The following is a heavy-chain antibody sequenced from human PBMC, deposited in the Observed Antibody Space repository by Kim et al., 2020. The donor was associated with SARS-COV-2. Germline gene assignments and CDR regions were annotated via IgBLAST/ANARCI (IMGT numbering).Heavy chain of an antibody. J-gene: IGHJ2*01. CDR3: ASRAVAGTGRYFDL. CDR2: INHSGST. D-gene: IGHD6-19*01. Sequence: SETLSLTCAVYGGSFSGYYWSWIRQPPGKGLEWIGEINHSGSTNYNPSLKSRVTISVDTSKNQFSLKLSSVTAADTAVYYCASRAVAGTGRYFDLWGRGTLVTVSS. CDR1: GGSFSGYY. V-gene: IGHV4-34*01.